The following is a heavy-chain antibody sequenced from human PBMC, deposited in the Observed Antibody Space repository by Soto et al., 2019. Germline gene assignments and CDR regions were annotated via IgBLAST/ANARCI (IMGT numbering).Heavy chain of an antibody. Sequence: TLSLTCTFSDGSIRASYWSWIRQPAGKGLEWIGRIYSTGSTNYNPSFRSRVTMSVDTSKNQFSLKLSSVTAVDTAVYYCAKDEYYDSNNWFDPWGQATPVTFSS. D-gene: IGHD3-22*01. V-gene: IGHV4-4*07. CDR2: IYSTGST. CDR3: AKDEYYDSNNWFDP. J-gene: IGHJ5*02. CDR1: DGSIRASY.